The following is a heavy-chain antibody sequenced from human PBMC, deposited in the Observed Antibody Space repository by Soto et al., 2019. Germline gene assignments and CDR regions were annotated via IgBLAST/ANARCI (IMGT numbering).Heavy chain of an antibody. Sequence: PGGSLRLSCAASGFTFSSYAMHWVRQAPGKGLEWVAVISYDGSNKYYADSVKGRFTISRDNSKNTLYLQMNSLRAEDTAVYYCAREVILSEKYGDYPIGLDYWGQGTLVTVSS. CDR1: GFTFSSYA. CDR2: ISYDGSNK. V-gene: IGHV3-30-3*01. J-gene: IGHJ4*02. D-gene: IGHD4-17*01. CDR3: AREVILSEKYGDYPIGLDY.